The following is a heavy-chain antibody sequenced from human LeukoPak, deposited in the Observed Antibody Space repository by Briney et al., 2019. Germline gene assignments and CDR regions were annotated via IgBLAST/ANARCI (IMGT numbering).Heavy chain of an antibody. CDR3: ASSIVYCSSTSCYFN. CDR2: INPNSGGT. Sequence: GASVNVSCKASGYTFTGYYMHWVRQAPGQGLEWMGWINPNSGGTNYAQKFQGRVTMTRDTSISTAYMELSRLRSDDTAVYYCASSIVYCSSTSCYFNWGRGTLVTVSS. D-gene: IGHD2-2*01. J-gene: IGHJ4*02. CDR1: GYTFTGYY. V-gene: IGHV1-2*02.